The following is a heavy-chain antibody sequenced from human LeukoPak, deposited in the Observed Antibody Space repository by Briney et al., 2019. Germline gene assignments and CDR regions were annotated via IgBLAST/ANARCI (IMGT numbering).Heavy chain of an antibody. Sequence: SETLSLTCTVSGGSISNFYLSWIRQPAGKGLEWIGRINSSGSTNYNPSLKSRVTMSVDTSKGQFSLQLTSVNAADTAVYYCARASYCSDSVCHNLSWFGPWGQGTLVTVSS. CDR2: INSSGST. V-gene: IGHV4-4*07. J-gene: IGHJ5*02. CDR3: ARASYCSDSVCHNLSWFGP. D-gene: IGHD3-22*01. CDR1: GGSISNFY.